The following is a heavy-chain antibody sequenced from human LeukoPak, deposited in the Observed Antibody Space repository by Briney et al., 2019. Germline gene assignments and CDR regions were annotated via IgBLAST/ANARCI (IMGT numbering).Heavy chain of an antibody. CDR3: ARLPGGDSSSVVAFDI. V-gene: IGHV4-59*12. J-gene: IGHJ3*02. CDR1: SGSITSYY. CDR2: IYYTGTT. Sequence: SETLSLTCTVSSGSITSYYWSWIRQPPGKGLEYNGHIYYTGTTDYNPSLKSRVTMSVDTSKSQFSLNLRSVTAADTAVYYCARLPGGDSSSVVAFDIWGQGTMVTVSS. D-gene: IGHD2-21*02.